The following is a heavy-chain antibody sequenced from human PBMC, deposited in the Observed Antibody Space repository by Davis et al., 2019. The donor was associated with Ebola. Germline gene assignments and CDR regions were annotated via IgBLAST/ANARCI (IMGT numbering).Heavy chain of an antibody. Sequence: PSETLSLTCAVYGGSFSGYYWSWIRQPPGKGLEWIGEINHSGSTNYNPSLKSRVTISVDTSKNQFSLKLSSVTAADTAVYYCARGGGYYDSSVVDWGQGTLVTVSS. J-gene: IGHJ4*02. V-gene: IGHV4-34*01. CDR1: GGSFSGYY. CDR3: ARGGGYYDSSVVD. CDR2: INHSGST. D-gene: IGHD3-22*01.